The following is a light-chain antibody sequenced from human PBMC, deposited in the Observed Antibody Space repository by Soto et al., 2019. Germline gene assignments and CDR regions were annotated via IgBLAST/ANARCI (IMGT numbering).Light chain of an antibody. V-gene: IGLV4-69*01. CDR2: LNGDGSH. J-gene: IGLJ1*01. Sequence: QLVLTQSPSASASLGASVKLTCTLSSGHSSYAIAWHQQQPEKGPRYLMKLNGDGSHSKGDGIPDRFSGSSSGAERYLIISSLQSEDEADYYCQTWGTGIHVFGTGTKVTVL. CDR1: SGHSSYA. CDR3: QTWGTGIHV.